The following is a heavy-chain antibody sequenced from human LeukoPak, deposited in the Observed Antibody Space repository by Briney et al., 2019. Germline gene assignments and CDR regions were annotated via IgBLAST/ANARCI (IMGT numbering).Heavy chain of an antibody. J-gene: IGHJ4*02. CDR3: ARGIYDYVWGGYRPPYYFDY. D-gene: IGHD3-16*02. V-gene: IGHV4-30-4*08. Sequence: SETLSLTCTVPGGSISSGDYYWSWIRQPPGKGLEWIGYIYYSGSTYCNPSLKSRVTISVDTSKNQFSLKLSSVTAADTAVYYCARGIYDYVWGGYRPPYYFDYWGQGTLVTVSS. CDR2: IYYSGST. CDR1: GGSISSGDYY.